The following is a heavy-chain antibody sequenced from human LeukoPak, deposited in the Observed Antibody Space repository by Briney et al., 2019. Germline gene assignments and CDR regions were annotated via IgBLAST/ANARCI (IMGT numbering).Heavy chain of an antibody. CDR3: ARGWLHFDF. V-gene: IGHV3-7*04. CDR2: IKQDGSEK. J-gene: IGHJ4*02. D-gene: IGHD5-12*01. Sequence: GGSLRLSCAAAGFTFSSYWMSWVRQAPGEGLEWVANIKQDGSEKYYVDSVKGRFTISRDNAKNSLYLQMNSLRAEDTAVYYCARGWLHFDFWGQGTLVTVSA. CDR1: GFTFSSYW.